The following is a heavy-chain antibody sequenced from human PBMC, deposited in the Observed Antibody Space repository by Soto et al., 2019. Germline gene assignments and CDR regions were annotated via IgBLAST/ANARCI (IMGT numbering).Heavy chain of an antibody. Sequence: GGSLRLSCAASGFTFSSYAMSWVRQAPGKGLEWVSAISGSGGSTYYADSVKGRFTISRDNSKNTLYLQMNSLSAVDTAVYYCAKAARIMITFGGVIVIPRLDYWGQGTLVTVSS. CDR2: ISGSGGST. CDR3: AKAARIMITFGGVIVIPRLDY. V-gene: IGHV3-23*01. CDR1: GFTFSSYA. J-gene: IGHJ4*02. D-gene: IGHD3-16*02.